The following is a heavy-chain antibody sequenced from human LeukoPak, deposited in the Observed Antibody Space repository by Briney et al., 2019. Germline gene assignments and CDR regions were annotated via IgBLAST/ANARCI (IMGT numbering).Heavy chain of an antibody. CDR3: AKVTHYNYGMDF. CDR1: GFTFSSYG. J-gene: IGHJ6*02. CDR2: ISYDGSNK. V-gene: IGHV3-30*18. Sequence: GGSLRLSCAASGFTFSSYGMHWVRQAPGKGLEWVAVISYDGSNKYYADSVKGRFTISRDNSKNTLYLQMNSLRAEDTAVYYCAKVTHYNYGMDFWGQGTTVTVSS.